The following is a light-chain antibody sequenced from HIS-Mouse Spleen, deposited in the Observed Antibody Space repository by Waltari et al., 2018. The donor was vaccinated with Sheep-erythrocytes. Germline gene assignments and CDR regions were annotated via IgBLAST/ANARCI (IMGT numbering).Light chain of an antibody. CDR2: DVS. CDR3: WSYAGSYDHV. CDR1: SSDVGGYHY. J-gene: IGLJ1*01. V-gene: IGLV2-11*01. Sequence: QSALTQPRSVSGSPGQSVTIPCTGTSSDVGGYHYVSWYQQHPGKAPKLLIYDVSKPPAGVPDRSSGSKHGNTASLTISGLEAEDEADYACWSYAGSYDHVFATGTKVTVL.